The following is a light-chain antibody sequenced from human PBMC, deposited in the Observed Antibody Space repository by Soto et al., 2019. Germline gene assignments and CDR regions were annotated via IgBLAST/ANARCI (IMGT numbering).Light chain of an antibody. J-gene: IGKJ1*01. Sequence: DTQMTQSPSTLSASVGDRVTITCRASRSIRSCLAWYQQKPGKVPKLLIYQATTLDTGVPSRFSGSGSGREFTLTISSLQPDDFATYYCQQYNTYSPRFGQGTKVEIK. CDR1: RSIRSC. CDR2: QAT. CDR3: QQYNTYSPR. V-gene: IGKV1-5*03.